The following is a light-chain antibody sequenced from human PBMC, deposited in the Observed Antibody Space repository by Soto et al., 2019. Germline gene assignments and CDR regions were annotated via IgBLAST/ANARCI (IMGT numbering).Light chain of an antibody. J-gene: IGLJ2*01. Sequence: QSVLTQPPSASGSPGQSVTISCTGTSRDVGGYNYVSWYQQHPGKAPKLMIYEVNKRPSGVPDRFSGSKSGNTAFLTVSGLQAEDEADYYCSSYAGSNNFVVFGGGAKLTVL. V-gene: IGLV2-8*01. CDR2: EVN. CDR1: SRDVGGYNY. CDR3: SSYAGSNNFVV.